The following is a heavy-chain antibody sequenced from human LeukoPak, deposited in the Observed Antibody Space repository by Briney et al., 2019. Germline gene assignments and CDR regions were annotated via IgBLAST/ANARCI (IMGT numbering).Heavy chain of an antibody. CDR2: INPSGGST. J-gene: IGHJ4*02. CDR1: GYTFTSYY. CDR3: ARAAYCSGGSCYWEPDH. V-gene: IGHV1-46*01. Sequence: ASVKVSCKASGYTFTSYYMHWVRQAPGQGLEWMGIINPSGGSTSYAQKFQGRVTMTRDTSTSTVYMELSSLRSEDTAVYYCARAAYCSGGSCYWEPDHWGQGTLVTVSS. D-gene: IGHD2-15*01.